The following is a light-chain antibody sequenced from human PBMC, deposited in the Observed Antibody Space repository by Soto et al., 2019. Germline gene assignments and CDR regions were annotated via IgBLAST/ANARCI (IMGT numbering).Light chain of an antibody. CDR1: QGISSY. J-gene: IGKJ1*01. Sequence: IQFTESTCSRAASVCDTGTVTCRASQGISSYLNWYRQKPGKVPKLLIYTASTLQSGVPSRFSGSGSGTDFTLTISSLQPEDFGTYYCLQDYNYPRTFGQGTKVDIK. V-gene: IGKV1-6*01. CDR2: TAS. CDR3: LQDYNYPRT.